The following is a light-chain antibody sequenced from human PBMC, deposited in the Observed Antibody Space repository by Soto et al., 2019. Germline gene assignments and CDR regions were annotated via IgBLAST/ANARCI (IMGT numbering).Light chain of an antibody. CDR1: QTVNSH. CDR2: DAS. J-gene: IGKJ5*01. CDR3: QQRSNWPPT. V-gene: IGKV3-11*01. Sequence: EIVLTQSPATLSLSPGERATLSCRASQTVNSHFAWYQQKPGQAPRLLIYDASYRAAGIPARFGGSGSGTDFTLTVSSLEAEDFALYYCQQRSNWPPTFGQGTRLEIK.